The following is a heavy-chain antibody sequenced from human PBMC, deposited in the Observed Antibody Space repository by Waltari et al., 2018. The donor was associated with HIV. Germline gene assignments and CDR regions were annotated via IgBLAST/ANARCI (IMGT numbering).Heavy chain of an antibody. Sequence: QVHLKQWGAGLLKPSETLSLTCAIQGESFNDYYWSFRDFYWTWIRHSPGKGLEWIGQSYQNGATTSNPSLKSRVSMSADTSKKQFSLRLSAVTAADTAVYDCSRGVSEDHIWGSYFDHWGQGTPVTVSS. J-gene: IGHJ5*02. CDR1: GESFNDYY. D-gene: IGHD3-16*01. CDR2: SYQNGAT. CDR3: SRGVSEDHIWGSYFDH. V-gene: IGHV4-34*02.